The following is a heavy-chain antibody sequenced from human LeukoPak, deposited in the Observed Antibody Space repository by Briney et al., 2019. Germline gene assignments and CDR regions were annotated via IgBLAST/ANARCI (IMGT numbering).Heavy chain of an antibody. CDR3: AKGRLITMVRGAPDY. D-gene: IGHD3-10*01. Sequence: PGGSLRLSCAASGFTFSSYAMSWVRQAPGKGLEWVSAISGSGGSTYYADSVKGRFTISRDNSKNALYLQMNSLRAEDTAVYYCAKGRLITMVRGAPDYWGQGTLVTVSS. CDR1: GFTFSSYA. CDR2: ISGSGGST. J-gene: IGHJ4*02. V-gene: IGHV3-23*01.